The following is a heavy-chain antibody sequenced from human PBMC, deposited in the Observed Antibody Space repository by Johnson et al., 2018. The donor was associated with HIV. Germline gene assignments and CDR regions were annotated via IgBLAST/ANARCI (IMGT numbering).Heavy chain of an antibody. CDR2: IKQDGSEK. CDR1: GFTFSSYG. Sequence: VQLVESGGGVVQPGRSLRLSCAASGFTFSSYGMHWVRQAPGKGLEWVANIKQDGSEKYYVDSVKGRFTISRDNAKNTLYLQMNSLRAEDTAVDYCARDPRPQWKLEVTGACDSWGQGTMVTVSS. CDR3: ARDPRPQWKLEVTGACDS. J-gene: IGHJ3*02. D-gene: IGHD1-26*01. V-gene: IGHV3-7*01.